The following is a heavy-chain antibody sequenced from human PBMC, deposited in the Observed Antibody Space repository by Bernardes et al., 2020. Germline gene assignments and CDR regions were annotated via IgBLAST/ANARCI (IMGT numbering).Heavy chain of an antibody. CDR2: INDDNGKT. J-gene: IGHJ6*02. D-gene: IGHD2-2*01. Sequence: ASVKVSCKTSGYTFTSYVISWVRQAPGQGLEWMGWINDDNGKTNYAQKFQGRVTMTADTSTSTAYMDLRSLRPDDTAVYYCARDGCSTTSCYFYYFGMDVWGQGTTVTVS. V-gene: IGHV1-18*01. CDR1: GYTFTSYV. CDR3: ARDGCSTTSCYFYYFGMDV.